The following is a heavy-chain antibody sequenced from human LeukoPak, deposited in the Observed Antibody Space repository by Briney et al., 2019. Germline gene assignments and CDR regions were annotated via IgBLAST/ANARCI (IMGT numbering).Heavy chain of an antibody. V-gene: IGHV4-34*01. Sequence: SETLSLTCAVYGGSFSGYYWSWIRQPPGKGLEWIGEINHSGSTNYNPSLKSRVTISVDTSKNQFSLKLSSVTAADTAVYYCARDSGTTGEVKFDPWGQGTLVTVSS. CDR2: INHSGST. CDR1: GGSFSGYY. J-gene: IGHJ5*02. CDR3: ARDSGTTGEVKFDP. D-gene: IGHD3-10*01.